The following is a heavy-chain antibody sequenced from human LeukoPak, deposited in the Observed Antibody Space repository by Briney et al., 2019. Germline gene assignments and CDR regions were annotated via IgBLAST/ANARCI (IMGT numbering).Heavy chain of an antibody. CDR2: ISSTSSYI. Sequence: GGSLRLSCAASGFTFSSYSMNWVCQAPGKGLEWLSSISSTSSYIYYADSVKGRFTISRDNAKNSLYLQMNSLRAEDTAVYYCASNVGSGSYYRSYGMDVWGKGTTVTVSS. CDR3: ASNVGSGSYYRSYGMDV. J-gene: IGHJ6*04. V-gene: IGHV3-21*01. D-gene: IGHD3-10*01. CDR1: GFTFSSYS.